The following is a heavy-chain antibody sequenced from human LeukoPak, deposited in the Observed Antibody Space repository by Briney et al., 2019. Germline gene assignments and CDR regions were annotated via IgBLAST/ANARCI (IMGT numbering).Heavy chain of an antibody. CDR2: ISSNGDYI. V-gene: IGHV3-21*01. J-gene: IGHJ4*02. CDR1: GFTFRSYA. Sequence: GGSLRLSCAASGFTFRSYAMYWVRQAPGKGLEWVSSISSNGDYIYYGDSVKGRFTMSRDNAKNSLYLQLSSLRAEDTAVYYCAKDKAGYSSDWGQGTLVTVSS. D-gene: IGHD4-11*01. CDR3: AKDKAGYSSD.